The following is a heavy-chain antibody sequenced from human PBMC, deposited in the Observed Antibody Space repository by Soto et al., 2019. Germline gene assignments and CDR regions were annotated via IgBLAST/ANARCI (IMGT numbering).Heavy chain of an antibody. CDR2: IYYSGST. CDR1: GGYISSYY. V-gene: IGHV4-59*01. CDR3: ARFVRRGITGTAFGMDV. J-gene: IGHJ6*02. Sequence: QVQLQESGPGLVKPSENLSLTCTVFGGYISSYYWSWIRQPPGRGLEWIGYIYYSGSTNYNLCLKSRATISVYTSKNQFSLKLSSVTAAYTAVYYCARFVRRGITGTAFGMDVWGQGTTVTVSS. D-gene: IGHD1-7*01.